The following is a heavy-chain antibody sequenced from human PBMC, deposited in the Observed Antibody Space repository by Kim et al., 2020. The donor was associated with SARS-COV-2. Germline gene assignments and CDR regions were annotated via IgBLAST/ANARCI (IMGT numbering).Heavy chain of an antibody. J-gene: IGHJ5*01. D-gene: IGHD3-10*01. Sequence: YADSVRGRFTISRENSKNMVYLQMKSLRTDDTAVYYCAKMGSGSYLKWFDSWGQGTLVTVSS. V-gene: IGHV3-23*01. CDR3: AKMGSGSYLKWFDS.